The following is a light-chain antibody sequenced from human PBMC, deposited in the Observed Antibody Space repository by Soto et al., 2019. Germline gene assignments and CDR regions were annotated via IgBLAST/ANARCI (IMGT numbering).Light chain of an antibody. J-gene: IGKJ3*01. CDR1: QSISYSSNNKNY. CDR2: WAS. V-gene: IGKV4-1*01. CDR3: QQYHSTPFT. Sequence: IVMTQSPDSLAVSLGERATINCKSSQSISYSSNNKNYLAWYQQRPGQPPKLLMHWASTRESGVPDRFSGSGSGTDFTLTISSLQAEDVAIYYCQQYHSTPFTFGPGTKVDIK.